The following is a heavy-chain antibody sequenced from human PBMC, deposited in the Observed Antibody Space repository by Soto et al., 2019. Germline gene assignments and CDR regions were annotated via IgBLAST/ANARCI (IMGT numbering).Heavy chain of an antibody. V-gene: IGHV1-58*01. CDR2: IVVGSGNT. J-gene: IGHJ6*02. Sequence: SXKVSFKASGFTXSSSAVQLVRQARGQRLEWIGWIVVGSGNTNYAQKFQERVTINRHMSTSTAYMEMSSLRSEDTAVYYCAASDPRIAAAAYYYYYGMDVWGQGNTVTVS. CDR1: GFTXSSSA. CDR3: AASDPRIAAAAYYYYYGMDV. D-gene: IGHD6-13*01.